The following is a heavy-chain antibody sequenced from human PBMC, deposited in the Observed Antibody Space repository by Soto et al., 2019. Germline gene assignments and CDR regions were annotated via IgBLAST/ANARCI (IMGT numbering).Heavy chain of an antibody. CDR1: GGSISDVDFY. CDR2: IYYRGTT. CDR3: AGLFAYYDKEPGAFDI. D-gene: IGHD3-22*01. J-gene: IGHJ3*02. Sequence: SETLSLTCTVSGGSISDVDFYWSWIRQPPGKGLEWIGYIYYRGTTYFNPSLKTRVSISIDTSRGQFSLQLDSVTAADTAVYYCAGLFAYYDKEPGAFDIWGQGTVVTVS. V-gene: IGHV4-30-4*01.